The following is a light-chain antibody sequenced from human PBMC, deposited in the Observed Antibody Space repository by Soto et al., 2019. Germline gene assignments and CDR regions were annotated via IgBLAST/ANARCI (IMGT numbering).Light chain of an antibody. Sequence: QSALTQPRSXXXXXGQSVTISCTGTSSDVGGYNYVSWYQQHPGKAPKLMIYDVSKRPSGVPDRFSGSKSGNTASVAISGLQAEDEADYYCCSYAGNYTLLFGGGTKLTVL. CDR2: DVS. V-gene: IGLV2-11*01. J-gene: IGLJ2*01. CDR1: SSDVGGYNY. CDR3: CSYAGNYTLL.